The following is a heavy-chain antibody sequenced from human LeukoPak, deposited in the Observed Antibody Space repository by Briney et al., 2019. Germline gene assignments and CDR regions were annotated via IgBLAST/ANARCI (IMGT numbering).Heavy chain of an antibody. CDR2: INHSGST. Sequence: SETLSLTCAVYGGSFSGYYWSWIRQPPGKGLERIGEINHSGSTNYNPSLKSRVTISVDTSKNQFSLKLSSVTAADTAVYYCARDGSSSYYYYGMDVWGQGTTVTVSS. J-gene: IGHJ6*02. CDR1: GGSFSGYY. CDR3: ARDGSSSYYYYGMDV. V-gene: IGHV4-34*01. D-gene: IGHD6-13*01.